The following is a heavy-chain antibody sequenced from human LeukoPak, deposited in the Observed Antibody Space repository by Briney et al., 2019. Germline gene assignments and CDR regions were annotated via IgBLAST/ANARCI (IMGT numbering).Heavy chain of an antibody. CDR3: ARDPQSHYYDSSGYLDY. Sequence: GGSLRLSCAASGFTFSSYGMHWVRQAPGKGLEGVAVIWYDGSNKYYADSVKGRFTISRDNSKNTLYLQMNSLRAEDTAVYYCARDPQSHYYDSSGYLDYWGQGTLVTVSS. V-gene: IGHV3-33*01. CDR2: IWYDGSNK. J-gene: IGHJ4*02. D-gene: IGHD3-22*01. CDR1: GFTFSSYG.